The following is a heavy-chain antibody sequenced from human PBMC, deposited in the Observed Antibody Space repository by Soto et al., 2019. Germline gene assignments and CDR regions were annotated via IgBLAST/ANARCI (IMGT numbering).Heavy chain of an antibody. J-gene: IGHJ3*02. CDR1: GFSVSATKY. Sequence: EVQLVESGGGLVQPGGSLRLSCVASGFSVSATKYMNWLRQAPDKGLEWASVIYSGGTYYYADSVKGRFTISRHDSKNTLYLQMDSLRPEDTAVYFCAIANDLNAFDMWGQGTMVTVSS. CDR2: IYSGGTY. CDR3: AIANDLNAFDM. V-gene: IGHV3-53*04.